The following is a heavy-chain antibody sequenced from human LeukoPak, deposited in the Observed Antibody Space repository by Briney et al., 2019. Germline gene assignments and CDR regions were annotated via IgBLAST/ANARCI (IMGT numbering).Heavy chain of an antibody. CDR3: ARDGITMVRGVIIKTDAFDI. V-gene: IGHV4-38-2*02. D-gene: IGHD3-10*01. CDR2: IYHSGST. CDR1: GYSISSGYY. J-gene: IGHJ3*02. Sequence: PSETLSLTCTVSGYSISSGYYWGWIRQPPGKGLEWIGSIYHSGSTYYNPSLKSRVTISVDTSKNQFSLKLSSVTAADTAVYYCARDGITMVRGVIIKTDAFDIWGQGTMVTVSS.